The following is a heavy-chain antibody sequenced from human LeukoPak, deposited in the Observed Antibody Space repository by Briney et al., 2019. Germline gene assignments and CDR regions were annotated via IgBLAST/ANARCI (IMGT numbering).Heavy chain of an antibody. D-gene: IGHD6-6*01. CDR2: IYYSGST. Sequence: SETLSLTCTVSGGSISSSSYYWGWIRQPPGKGLEWIGSIYYSGSTYYNPSLKSRVTISVDTSKNQFSLKLSSVTAADTAVYYCARGRGSSSLYFDYWGQGTLVTVSS. V-gene: IGHV4-39*01. CDR1: GGSISSSSYY. CDR3: ARGRGSSSLYFDY. J-gene: IGHJ4*02.